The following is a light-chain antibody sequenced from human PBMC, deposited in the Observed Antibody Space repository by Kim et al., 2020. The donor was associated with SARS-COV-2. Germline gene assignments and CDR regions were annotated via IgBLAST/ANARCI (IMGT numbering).Light chain of an antibody. CDR3: QQYNSYPRT. CDR2: AAS. J-gene: IGKJ1*01. V-gene: IGKV1D-16*01. CDR1: QGFSVC. Sequence: AAVGDSVCFTCWESQGFSVCLAWYQHKPEQAPKSLSYAASNLQSGVLSRFSGSGSGTDFTLTISSLQPEDSATYYCQQYNSYPRTFGQGTKVDIK.